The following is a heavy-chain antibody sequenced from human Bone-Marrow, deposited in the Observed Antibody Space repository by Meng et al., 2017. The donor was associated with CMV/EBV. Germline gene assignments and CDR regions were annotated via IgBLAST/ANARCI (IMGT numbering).Heavy chain of an antibody. D-gene: IGHD3-10*01. V-gene: IGHV4-61*08. J-gene: IGHJ6*02. Sequence: GSLRLSCTVSGDSISSGDYFWTWIRQPPGKGLEWIGYIYYSGSTNYNPSLKSRVTISVDTSKNQFSLKLSSVTAADTAVYYCARDNVVWFGDPGGMDVWGQGTTVTVSS. CDR3: ARDNVVWFGDPGGMDV. CDR1: GDSISSGDYF. CDR2: IYYSGST.